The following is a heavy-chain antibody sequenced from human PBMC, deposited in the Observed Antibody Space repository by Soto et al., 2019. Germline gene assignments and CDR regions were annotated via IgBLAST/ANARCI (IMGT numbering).Heavy chain of an antibody. Sequence: QVQLVQSGAEVKKPGSSVKVSCKASGDTFSTYSISWVRQTPGQGLAWMGGIIAMFGVAVYAPKIQGRVTITADDPTSTGYMVMSSLRSEDTALYYCATEVQGNSSRLHTWFDPCGHGFLVPVSS. D-gene: IGHD1-1*01. J-gene: IGHJ5*02. CDR1: GDTFSTYS. V-gene: IGHV1-69*01. CDR3: ATEVQGNSSRLHTWFDP. CDR2: IIAMFGVA.